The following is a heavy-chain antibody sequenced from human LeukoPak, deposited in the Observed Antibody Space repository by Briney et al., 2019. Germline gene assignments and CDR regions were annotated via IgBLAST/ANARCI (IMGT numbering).Heavy chain of an antibody. CDR2: IYYSGST. J-gene: IGHJ1*01. V-gene: IGHV4-31*03. CDR3: ARGGTSANFQH. CDR1: GVSISSGGYY. Sequence: SETLSLTCTVSGVSISSGGYYWSWLRPHPGKGLEWIGYIYYSGSTHYNPSLQSRVSISVDTSKNQFSLKLSSVTAADTAVYYCARGGTSANFQHWGQGTLLTVSS.